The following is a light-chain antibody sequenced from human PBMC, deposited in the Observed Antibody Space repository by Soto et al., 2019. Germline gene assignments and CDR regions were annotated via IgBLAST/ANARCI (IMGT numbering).Light chain of an antibody. CDR2: GAS. CDR3: QQYGSSPWT. J-gene: IGKJ1*01. V-gene: IGKV3-20*01. Sequence: ETVMTQSPATLSVSPGERATLSCRASQSISSNLAWFQQKPGQAPRLLIYGASSRATGIPDRFSGSGSGTDFTLTISRLEPEDFAVYYCQQYGSSPWTFGQGTKVDIK. CDR1: QSISSN.